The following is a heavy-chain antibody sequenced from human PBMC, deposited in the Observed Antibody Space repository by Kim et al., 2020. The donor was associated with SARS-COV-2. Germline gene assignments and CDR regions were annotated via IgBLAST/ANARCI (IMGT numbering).Heavy chain of an antibody. CDR3: ARDSGEGRSSGYYYDY. Sequence: SVKVSCKASGGTFSSYAISWVRQAPGQGLEWMGGIIPIFGTANYAQKFQGRVTITADESTSTAYMELSSLRSEDTAVYYCARDSGEGRSSGYYYDYWGQGTLVTVSS. J-gene: IGHJ4*02. CDR2: IIPIFGTA. V-gene: IGHV1-69*13. CDR1: GGTFSSYA. D-gene: IGHD3-22*01.